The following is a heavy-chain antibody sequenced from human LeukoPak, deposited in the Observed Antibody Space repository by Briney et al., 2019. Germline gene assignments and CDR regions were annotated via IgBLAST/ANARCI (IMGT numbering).Heavy chain of an antibody. CDR1: GFTFSSYT. J-gene: IGHJ4*02. CDR2: ISGSGGST. D-gene: IGHD1-1*01. V-gene: IGHV3-23*01. CDR3: AKATGTTKSPFHY. Sequence: GGSLRLSCAASGFTFSSYTMNWVRQAPGKGLEWVSSISGSGGSTYYADSVKGRFTISRDNSKSTLYVQMNNLRAEDAAVYYCAKATGTTKSPFHYWGQGTLVTVSS.